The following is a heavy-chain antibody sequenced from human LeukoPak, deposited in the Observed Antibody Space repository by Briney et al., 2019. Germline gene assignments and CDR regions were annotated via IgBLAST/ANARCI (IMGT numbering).Heavy chain of an antibody. V-gene: IGHV1-18*01. J-gene: IGHJ6*03. CDR1: AYTSPNYG. Sequence: ASVKVSCKASAYTSPNYGITWVRQAPGRGFEWMGWISTYNGNTQYAQKFQGRVTMTTDTPTKTVYMELRSLRSNDTAVYYCALPAKGSYFYYYMEVWGIGTTVTVSS. CDR2: ISTYNGNT. D-gene: IGHD2-2*01. CDR3: ALPAKGSYFYYYMEV.